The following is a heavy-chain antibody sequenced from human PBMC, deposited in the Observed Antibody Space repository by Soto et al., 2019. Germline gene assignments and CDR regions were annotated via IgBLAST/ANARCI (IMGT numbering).Heavy chain of an antibody. CDR1: GGSISSSSYY. CDR2: IYYSGST. J-gene: IGHJ5*02. Sequence: SETLSLTCTVSGGSISSSSYYWGWIRQPPGKGLEWIGSIYYSGSTYYNPSLKSRVTISVDTSKNQFSLKLSSVTAADTAVYYCARQALSIAARPGWFDPWGQGTLVTVSS. D-gene: IGHD6-6*01. V-gene: IGHV4-39*01. CDR3: ARQALSIAARPGWFDP.